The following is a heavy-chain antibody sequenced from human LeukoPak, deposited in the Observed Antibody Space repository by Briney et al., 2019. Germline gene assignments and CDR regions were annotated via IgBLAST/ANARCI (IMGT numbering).Heavy chain of an antibody. CDR2: INHSGST. CDR3: ARDHLAYCGGDCPDRDRDY. CDR1: GGSFSGYY. Sequence: SETPSLTCAVYGGSFSGYYWSWIRQPPGKGLEWIGEINHSGSTNYNPSLKSRVTISVDTSKNQFSLKLSSVTAADTAVYYCARDHLAYCGGDCPDRDRDYWGQGTLVTVSS. V-gene: IGHV4-34*01. D-gene: IGHD2-21*02. J-gene: IGHJ4*02.